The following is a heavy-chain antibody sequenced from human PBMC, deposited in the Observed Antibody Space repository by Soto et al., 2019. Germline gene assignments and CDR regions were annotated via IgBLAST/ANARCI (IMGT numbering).Heavy chain of an antibody. J-gene: IGHJ4*02. CDR3: ASLYYYDSSGTLDY. CDR2: INHSGST. D-gene: IGHD3-22*01. Sequence: PSETLSLTCAVYGGSFSGYYWSWIRQPPGKGLEWIGEINHSGSTNYNPSLKSRVTISVDTSKNQFSLKLSSVTAADTAVYYCASLYYYDSSGTLDYWGQGTLVTVSS. CDR1: GGSFSGYY. V-gene: IGHV4-34*01.